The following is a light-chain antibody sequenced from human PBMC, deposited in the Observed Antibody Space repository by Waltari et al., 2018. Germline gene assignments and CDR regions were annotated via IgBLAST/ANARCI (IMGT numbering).Light chain of an antibody. Sequence: QSVLTQPPSASGTPGQRVPISCSGSRSNIASNTVNWYQQLPGTAPKLLIYSNNQRPSGVPDRFSGSKSGTSASLAISGLQSEDEADYYCAAWDDSLNGWVFGGGTKLTVL. CDR2: SNN. CDR3: AAWDDSLNGWV. V-gene: IGLV1-44*01. J-gene: IGLJ3*02. CDR1: RSNIASNT.